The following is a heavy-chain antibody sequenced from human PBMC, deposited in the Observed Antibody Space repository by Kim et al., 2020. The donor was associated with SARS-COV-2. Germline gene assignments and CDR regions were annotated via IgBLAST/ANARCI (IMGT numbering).Heavy chain of an antibody. CDR3: ARVLVGTTGYGLDV. CDR2: INPRGSST. CDR1: GYTFTSYY. V-gene: IGHV1-46*01. Sequence: ASVKVSCKASGYTFTSYYIHWVRQAPGQGLEWMGIINPRGSSTSYAQKCQGRVTMTRDTSTSTVYMELSTLRSEDTAFYYCARVLVGTTGYGLDVWGQGTTVTVSS. D-gene: IGHD2-8*02. J-gene: IGHJ6*02.